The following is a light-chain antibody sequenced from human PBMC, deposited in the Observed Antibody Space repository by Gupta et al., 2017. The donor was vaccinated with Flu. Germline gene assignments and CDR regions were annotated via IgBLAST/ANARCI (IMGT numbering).Light chain of an antibody. CDR3: SSYTITSTLWV. CDR2: EVN. Sequence: QSALTQPASVSGSPGQSITISCTGTSSDVGAYDYVSWYQQHPGKAPKLMIYEVNNRPSGVSNRFSGSKSGNTASLTISGLQAEDESDYYCSSYTITSTLWVFGGGTKLTVL. J-gene: IGLJ3*02. CDR1: SSDVGAYDY. V-gene: IGLV2-14*01.